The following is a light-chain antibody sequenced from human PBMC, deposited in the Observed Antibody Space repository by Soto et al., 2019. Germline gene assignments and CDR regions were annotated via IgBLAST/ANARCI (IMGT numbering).Light chain of an antibody. CDR3: GAWDGGLSAFV. Sequence: QSVLTQPPSVSAAPGRTVTISCSGSSSNIGNSFVSWYQQLPGTAPRLLIYDSNERPSGIPDRFSGSKSGTSATLGITGLQTGDEADYYCGAWDGGLSAFVFGTGTKVTVL. CDR2: DSN. CDR1: SSNIGNSF. V-gene: IGLV1-51*01. J-gene: IGLJ1*01.